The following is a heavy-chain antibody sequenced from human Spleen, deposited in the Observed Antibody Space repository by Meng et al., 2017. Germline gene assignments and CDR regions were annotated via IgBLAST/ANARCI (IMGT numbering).Heavy chain of an antibody. CDR1: DYTFTGYG. V-gene: IGHV1-18*01. CDR3: ARGTPGRSYSDY. D-gene: IGHD3-10*01. J-gene: IGHJ4*02. Sequence: QVQVVQSGAEVKRPVASVKVSCKASDYTFTGYGVSWVRQAPGQGLEWMAWLGAHDGDTSHAPKFQGRVTVSADRPTATAYMELRSLRSDDTAVYYCARGTPGRSYSDYWGQGTLVTVSS. CDR2: LGAHDGDT.